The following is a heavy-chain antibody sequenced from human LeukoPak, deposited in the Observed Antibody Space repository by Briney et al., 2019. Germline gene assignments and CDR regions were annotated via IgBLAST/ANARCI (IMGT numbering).Heavy chain of an antibody. D-gene: IGHD1-26*01. CDR3: VRWRSGSLIQGYMDV. V-gene: IGHV3-53*01. CDR2: IYTSGST. Sequence: PGGSLRLSCAVSGFSVGTTYMSWVRQAPVKGLEWVSLIYTSGSTYYSDSVKGRFTISKDNAKNTVYLQMDSLTPEDTAVYYCVRWRSGSLIQGYMDVWGKGTTVTVSS. CDR1: GFSVGTTY. J-gene: IGHJ6*03.